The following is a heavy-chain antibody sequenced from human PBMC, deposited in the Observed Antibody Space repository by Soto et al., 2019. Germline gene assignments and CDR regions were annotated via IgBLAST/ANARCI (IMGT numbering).Heavy chain of an antibody. J-gene: IGHJ6*03. CDR3: ARSRGYSGYGQAYYYYMDV. CDR2: IYYSGST. Sequence: EWIGYIYYSGSTYYNPSLKSRVTISVDTSKNQFSLKLSSVTAADTAVYYCARSRGYSGYGQAYYYYMDVWGKGTTVTVSS. D-gene: IGHD5-12*01. V-gene: IGHV4-31*02.